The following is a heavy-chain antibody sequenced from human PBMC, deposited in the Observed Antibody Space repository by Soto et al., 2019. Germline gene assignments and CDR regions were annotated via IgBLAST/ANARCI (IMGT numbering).Heavy chain of an antibody. CDR2: ISRSSSTI. V-gene: IGHV3-48*02. J-gene: IGHJ6*02. CDR3: ARDPPNFYYYGMDV. CDR1: GFTLSSYS. Sequence: GGSLRLSCAASGFTLSSYSMSWVGRAPGKGLEWLSYISRSSSTINYADSVKGRFTISRDNAKNSVYLELNSLRDEDTAVYYCARDPPNFYYYGMDVWGQGTTVTVSS.